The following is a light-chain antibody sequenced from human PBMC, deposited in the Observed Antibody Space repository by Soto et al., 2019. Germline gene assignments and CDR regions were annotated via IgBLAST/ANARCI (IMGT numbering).Light chain of an antibody. V-gene: IGLV2-8*01. CDR2: EVT. J-gene: IGLJ2*01. CDR1: SSDVGGYNF. CDR3: ISYAAGNNYLV. Sequence: QAVVTQPPSASGSPGQSVXISCTGTSSDVGGYNFVSWFQQHPGKAPKLMIYEVTKWPSGVPDRFSGSKSGNTASLTVSGLQAEDEADYYCISYAAGNNYLVFGGGTKVTV.